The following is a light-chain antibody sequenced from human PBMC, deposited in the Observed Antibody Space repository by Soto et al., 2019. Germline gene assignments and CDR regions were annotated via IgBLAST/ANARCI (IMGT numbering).Light chain of an antibody. CDR1: SSNIGAGSD. CDR3: SSYTSASTLV. J-gene: IGLJ1*01. Sequence: QSVLTQPPSVSGAPGQRVTISCAGSSSNIGAGSDVHWYQQFPGTAPKLLIYSDTSRPSGVPDRFSGSRSGTSASLAIAGLRAGDEADYYCSSYTSASTLVFGTGTKLTVL. CDR2: SDT. V-gene: IGLV1-40*01.